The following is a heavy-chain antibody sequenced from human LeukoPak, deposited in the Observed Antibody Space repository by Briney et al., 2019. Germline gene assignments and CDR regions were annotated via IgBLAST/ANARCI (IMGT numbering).Heavy chain of an antibody. V-gene: IGHV3-30*02. J-gene: IGHJ4*02. CDR3: VKSRSGQGYYFDF. CDR2: IRYDGSNK. Sequence: GGSLRLSCAASGFTFSSYGMHWVRQAPGKGLEWVAFIRYDGSNKYYADSVKGRFTISRDNSKNTVYLQMNSLTRDDTGTYYCVKSRSGQGYYFDFWGQGTLVTVSS. CDR1: GFTFSSYG.